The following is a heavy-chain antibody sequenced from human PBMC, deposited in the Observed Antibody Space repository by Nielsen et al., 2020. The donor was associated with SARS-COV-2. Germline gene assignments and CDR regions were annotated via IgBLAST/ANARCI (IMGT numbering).Heavy chain of an antibody. V-gene: IGHV1-3*01. D-gene: IGHD2-2*01. J-gene: IGHJ5*02. Sequence: WVRQAPGQRLEWMGWINAGNGNTKYSQKFQGRVTITRDTSASTAYMELSGLRSEDTAVYYCATGLGYCSSTSCYAGWFDPWGQGTLVTVSS. CDR2: INAGNGNT. CDR3: ATGLGYCSSTSCYAGWFDP.